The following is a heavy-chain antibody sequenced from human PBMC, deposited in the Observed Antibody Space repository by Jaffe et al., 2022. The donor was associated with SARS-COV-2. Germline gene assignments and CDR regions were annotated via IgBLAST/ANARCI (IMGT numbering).Heavy chain of an antibody. V-gene: IGHV4-4*02. D-gene: IGHD3-16*01. CDR3: ARRTYEQYTFYNYYGFDV. CDR2: IFHSGST. J-gene: IGHJ6*01. Sequence: QVQLQESGPGLVRPSGTLSLTCAVSGGSISSTNWWSWVRQSPGKGLEWIGDIFHSGSTNYNSSLKSRVTISVDKSKNQFSLSLSSVTAADTAVYYCARRTYEQYTFYNYYGFDVWGQGTTVTVSS. CDR1: GGSISSTNW.